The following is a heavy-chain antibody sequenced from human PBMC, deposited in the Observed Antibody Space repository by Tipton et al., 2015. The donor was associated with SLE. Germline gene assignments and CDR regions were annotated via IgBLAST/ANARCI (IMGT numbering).Heavy chain of an antibody. J-gene: IGHJ6*03. D-gene: IGHD3-10*01. CDR1: GFSFGDYP. CDR2: INWNGGST. CDR3: ARDLVDYYDSGSPQMDV. V-gene: IGHV3-20*01. Sequence: SLRLSCIVSGFSFGDYPMTWFRQAPGKGLEWVSGINWNGGSTGYADSVKGRFTISRDNAKNSLYLQMNSLRAEDTALYHCARDLVDYYDSGSPQMDVGGKGTTVPVPS.